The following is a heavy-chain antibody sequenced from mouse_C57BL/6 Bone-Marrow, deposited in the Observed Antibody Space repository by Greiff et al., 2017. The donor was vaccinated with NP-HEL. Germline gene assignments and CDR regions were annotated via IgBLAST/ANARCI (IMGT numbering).Heavy chain of an antibody. CDR2: IDPSDSET. D-gene: IGHD1-1*01. J-gene: IGHJ2*01. Sequence: QVQLQQPGAELVRPGSSVKLSCKASGYTFTSYWMHWVKQRPIQGLEWIGNIDPSDSETHYNQKFKDKATLTVDKSSSTAYMQLSSLTSEDSAVYYCARETTVVATGDYFDYWGQGTTLTVSS. CDR1: GYTFTSYW. V-gene: IGHV1-52*01. CDR3: ARETTVVATGDYFDY.